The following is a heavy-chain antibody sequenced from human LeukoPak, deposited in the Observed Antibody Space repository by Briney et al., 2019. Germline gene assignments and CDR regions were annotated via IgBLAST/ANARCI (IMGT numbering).Heavy chain of an antibody. D-gene: IGHD2-21*01. Sequence: KPSETLSLTCTVSGASVTTYYWSWIRQPARKGLEWIGRIYSSGTTNYNLSFRGRVTMSLDTSRNQVSLNLSSVVAADTAMYYCARDCDKAFDYWGQGTLVTVSS. CDR3: ARDCDKAFDY. CDR2: IYSSGTT. CDR1: GASVTTYY. V-gene: IGHV4-4*07. J-gene: IGHJ4*02.